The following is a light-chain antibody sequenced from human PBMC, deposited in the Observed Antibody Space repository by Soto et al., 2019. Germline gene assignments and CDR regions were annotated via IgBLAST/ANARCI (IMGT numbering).Light chain of an antibody. J-gene: IGKJ5*01. CDR2: DAS. Sequence: EVVLTQSPATLYLSPGEGATLSCRASQSVSSNLAWYQQKAGQAPRLLIYDASNRAAGIPARFSGSGSGTDYTLTISSLDPEDFAVYYCQQRSNWQISFGQGTRLDIK. CDR1: QSVSSN. V-gene: IGKV3-11*01. CDR3: QQRSNWQIS.